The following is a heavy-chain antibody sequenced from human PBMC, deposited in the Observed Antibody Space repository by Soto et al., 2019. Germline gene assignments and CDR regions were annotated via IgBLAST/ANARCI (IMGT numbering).Heavy chain of an antibody. CDR3: ARDLSGGYPDYSYYGMDV. CDR2: INPNTGGT. V-gene: IGHV1-2*02. CDR1: GFTFTDYY. Sequence: GASVKVSCKTSGFTFTDYYLHWVRRAPGQGLEWMGWINPNTGGTKYAQKFQGRVTMTRDTSISTAYMELSRLRSDDTAVYYCARDLSGGYPDYSYYGMDVWGQGTTVTVS. J-gene: IGHJ6*02. D-gene: IGHD1-26*01.